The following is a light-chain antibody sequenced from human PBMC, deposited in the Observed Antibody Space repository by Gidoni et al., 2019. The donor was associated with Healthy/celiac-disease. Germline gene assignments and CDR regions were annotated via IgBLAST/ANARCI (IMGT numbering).Light chain of an antibody. V-gene: IGKV3-11*01. CDR1: QSVSSY. CDR2: DAS. CDR3: QQRSNWPT. J-gene: IGKJ5*01. Sequence: EIVLTQSPATLSLSPGERATSSCRASQSVSSYLAWYQQKPGQAPRLLIYDASSGSGTDFTLTISSLEPEDFAVNYCQQRSNWPTFGQXTRLEIK.